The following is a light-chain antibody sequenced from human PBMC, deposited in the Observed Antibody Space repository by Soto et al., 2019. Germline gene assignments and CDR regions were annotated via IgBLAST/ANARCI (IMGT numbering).Light chain of an antibody. CDR3: LQYYGHPPHT. CDR2: WAS. Sequence: DIVMTQSPDSLAVSLGERATINCKSSQSLFYTAYKTNYLAWYQEKPGQPPKLLISWASARSSGVPDRFRGSGSGTDFTLTISSLQAEDVAVYYCLQYYGHPPHTFGQGTKLEIK. CDR1: QSLFYTAYKTNY. J-gene: IGKJ2*01. V-gene: IGKV4-1*01.